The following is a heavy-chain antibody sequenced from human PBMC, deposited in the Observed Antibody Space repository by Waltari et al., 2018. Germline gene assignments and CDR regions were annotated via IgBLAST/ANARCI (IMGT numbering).Heavy chain of an antibody. Sequence: QVQLVQSGPEEKKPGASVKVSCMASGYTFISYTMHWVRQAPGQRLEWMGWIRTSKTKYSERFRGRVTITRDTSANTAYMEMTSLTSEDTAVYFCARYSGFYQDAFDIWGQGTMVTVSS. CDR3: ARYSGFYQDAFDI. V-gene: IGHV1-3*04. D-gene: IGHD1-26*01. CDR1: GYTFISYT. J-gene: IGHJ3*02. CDR2: IRTSKT.